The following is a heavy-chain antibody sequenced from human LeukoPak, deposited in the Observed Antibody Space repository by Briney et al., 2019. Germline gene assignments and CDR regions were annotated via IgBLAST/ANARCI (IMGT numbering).Heavy chain of an antibody. Sequence: SETLSLTCTVSGGSISSYYWSWLRKPRGRVEEWMGYIYYSWSTNYNPSLKSRVTISVDTSKNQFSLKLSSVTATDTAVYYCAIGGGDSSGYYDYWGQGTLVTVSS. J-gene: IGHJ4*02. V-gene: IGHV4-59*01. CDR3: AIGGGDSSGYYDY. CDR2: IYYSWST. CDR1: GGSISSYY. D-gene: IGHD3-22*01.